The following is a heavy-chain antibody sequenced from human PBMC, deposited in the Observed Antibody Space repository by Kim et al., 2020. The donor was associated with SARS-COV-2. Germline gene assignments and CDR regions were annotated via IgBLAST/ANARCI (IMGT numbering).Heavy chain of an antibody. CDR1: GYTFTSYD. D-gene: IGHD3-10*01. V-gene: IGHV1-8*01. J-gene: IGHJ6*03. Sequence: ASVKVSCKASGYTFTSYDINWVRQATGQGLEWMGWMNPNSGNTGYAQKFQGRVTMTRNTSISTAYMELSSLRSEDTAVYYCARAKLVQGIFYYYYYMDVWGKGTKVTVSS. CDR3: ARAKLVQGIFYYYYYMDV. CDR2: MNPNSGNT.